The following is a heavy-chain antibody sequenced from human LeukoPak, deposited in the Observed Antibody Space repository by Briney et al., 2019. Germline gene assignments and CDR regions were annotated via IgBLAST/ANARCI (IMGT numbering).Heavy chain of an antibody. J-gene: IGHJ1*01. D-gene: IGHD3-22*01. CDR3: AKDRSYYSDSSGYYNGHFQY. CDR1: GFTFSGYG. V-gene: IGHV3-30*18. Sequence: PGGSLRLSCAASGFTFSGYGMHWVRQAPGKGLEWVAVISFDGSNRYYGDSVKGRFTISRDNSKNTLYLQMNSLRAEDTAVYYCAKDRSYYSDSSGYYNGHFQYWGQGTLVIVSS. CDR2: ISFDGSNR.